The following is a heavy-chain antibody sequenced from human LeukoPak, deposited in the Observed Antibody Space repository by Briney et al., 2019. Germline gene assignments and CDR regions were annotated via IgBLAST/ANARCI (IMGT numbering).Heavy chain of an antibody. CDR1: GFTFSSCS. CDR3: ARDWPYGGNSLDY. Sequence: GGSLRLSCAASGFTFSSCSMNWVRQAPGKGLEWVSSISSSSSYIYYADSVKGRFTISRDNAKNSLYLQMNSLRAEDTAVYYCARDWPYGGNSLDYWGQGTLVTVSS. CDR2: ISSSSSYI. J-gene: IGHJ4*02. D-gene: IGHD4-23*01. V-gene: IGHV3-21*01.